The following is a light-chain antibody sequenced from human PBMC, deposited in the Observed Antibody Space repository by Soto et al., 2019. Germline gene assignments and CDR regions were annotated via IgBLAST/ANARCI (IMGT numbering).Light chain of an antibody. CDR1: QGISSY. CDR2: AAS. CDR3: QQVNSHPRT. J-gene: IGKJ2*01. Sequence: DIQLTQSPSFLSASVGDRVTITCRASQGISSYLAWYQQKPGKAPKLLIYAASTLQSGVPSRFSGSGSGTEFTLTISSLQPEDFATYYCQQVNSHPRTFGQGTKLEIK. V-gene: IGKV1-9*01.